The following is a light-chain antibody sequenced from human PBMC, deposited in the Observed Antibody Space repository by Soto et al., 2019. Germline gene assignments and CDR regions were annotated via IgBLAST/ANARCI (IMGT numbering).Light chain of an antibody. CDR1: SSDVGGYNY. Sequence: QCALTQPASVSGSPGQSITISCTGTSSDVGGYNYVSWYQQHPGKAPKLMISEVSNRPSGVSNRFSGSKSGNTASLTISGLQAEDEADYYCSSYTRSSTWVFGGGTKLTVL. CDR3: SSYTRSSTWV. J-gene: IGLJ3*02. V-gene: IGLV2-14*01. CDR2: EVS.